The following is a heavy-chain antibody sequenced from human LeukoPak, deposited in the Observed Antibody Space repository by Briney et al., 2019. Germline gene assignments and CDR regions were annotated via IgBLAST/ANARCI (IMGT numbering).Heavy chain of an antibody. V-gene: IGHV1-46*01. Sequence: ASVKVSCKASGYTFTIYYMHWVRQAPGQGLEWMGIINPSGGSTTYAQKFQGRVTMTRDTSTSTVYMELSSLRSEDTAVYYCARGGCGAGCYYYYAMDVWGQGTTVTVSS. CDR2: INPSGGST. J-gene: IGHJ6*02. CDR1: GYTFTIYY. CDR3: ARGGCGAGCYYYYAMDV. D-gene: IGHD2-21*02.